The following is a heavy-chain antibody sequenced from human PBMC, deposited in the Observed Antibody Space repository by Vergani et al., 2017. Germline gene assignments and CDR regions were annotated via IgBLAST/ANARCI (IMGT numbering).Heavy chain of an antibody. D-gene: IGHD3-22*01. Sequence: EVQLLESGGGLVQPGGSLRLSCAASGFTFSSYAMSWVRQAPGKGLEWGSGISWNSGSIVYADSVKGRFTISRDNAKNSLYLQMNSLRAEDTALYYCAKDADYYDSSGYYGDWGQGTLVTVSS. J-gene: IGHJ4*02. CDR1: GFTFSSYA. CDR3: AKDADYYDSSGYYGD. CDR2: ISWNSGSI. V-gene: IGHV3-9*01.